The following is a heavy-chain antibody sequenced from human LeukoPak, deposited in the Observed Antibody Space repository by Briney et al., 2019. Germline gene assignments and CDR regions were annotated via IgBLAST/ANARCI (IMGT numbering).Heavy chain of an antibody. Sequence: ASVKVSCKASGGTFSRYAISWVRQAPGQGLEWMGRIIPILDIANYAQKFQGRVTITADKSTSTAYMELSSLRSEDTAMYYCARDHSLTTVRDSRGLDYWGQGTLVTVSS. CDR1: GGTFSRYA. CDR3: ARDHSLTTVRDSRGLDY. CDR2: IIPILDIA. D-gene: IGHD6-19*01. J-gene: IGHJ4*02. V-gene: IGHV1-69*04.